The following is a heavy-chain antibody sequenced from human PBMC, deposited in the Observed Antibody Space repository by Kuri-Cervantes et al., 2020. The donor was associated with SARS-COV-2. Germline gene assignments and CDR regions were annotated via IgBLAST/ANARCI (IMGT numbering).Heavy chain of an antibody. CDR2: IYYSGST. CDR1: GGSISSRSYY. V-gene: IGHV4-39*01. J-gene: IGHJ6*02. CDR3: ARQGCYDGMDV. D-gene: IGHD3-16*01. Sequence: SETLSLTCSVSGGSISSRSYYWGWIRQPPGKGLEWIGSIYYSGSTNYNPTLKSRVTISVGTSTNQFFLNLTSVTAADTAVYYCARQGCYDGMDVWGQGTTVTVSS.